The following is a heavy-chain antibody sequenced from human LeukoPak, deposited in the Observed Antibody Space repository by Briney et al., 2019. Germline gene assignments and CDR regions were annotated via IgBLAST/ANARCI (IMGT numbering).Heavy chain of an antibody. V-gene: IGHV4-34*01. Sequence: PSETLSLTCAVYGGSFSGYYWSWIRQPPGKGLEWIGEINHSGSTNYNPSLKSQVTISVDTSKNQFPLKLSSVTAADTAVYYCARSIELRLGELSPLTNYFDYWGQGTLVTVSS. J-gene: IGHJ4*02. CDR1: GGSFSGYY. CDR3: ARSIELRLGELSPLTNYFDY. CDR2: INHSGST. D-gene: IGHD3-16*02.